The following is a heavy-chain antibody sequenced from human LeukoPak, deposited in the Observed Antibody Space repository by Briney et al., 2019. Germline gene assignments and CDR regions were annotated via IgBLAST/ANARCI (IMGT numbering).Heavy chain of an antibody. Sequence: SETLSLTCTVSGDSINGFYWSWIRQPPGKGLEWIGYIYYSGSTYYNPSLKSRLTISIDTSKNQFSLKLSSVTAADTAVYYCSSGKGYYMDVWGKGTTVTVSS. CDR1: GDSINGFY. J-gene: IGHJ6*03. CDR3: SSGKGYYMDV. V-gene: IGHV4-59*12. CDR2: IYYSGST. D-gene: IGHD4-23*01.